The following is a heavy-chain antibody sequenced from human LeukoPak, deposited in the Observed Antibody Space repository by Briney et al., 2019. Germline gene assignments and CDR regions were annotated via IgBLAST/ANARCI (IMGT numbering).Heavy chain of an antibody. CDR1: GFTFSNAW. J-gene: IGHJ6*03. CDR3: TTAHYYGSGSYSDNYYYYYMDV. Sequence: PGGPLRLSCGASGFTFSNAWMSWVRQAPGKGLEWVGRIKSKIDGGTTDYAAPVKGRFTISRDDSKNTLYLQMNSLKTEDTAVYYCTTAHYYGSGSYSDNYYYYYMDVWGKGTTVTVSS. D-gene: IGHD3-10*01. V-gene: IGHV3-15*01. CDR2: IKSKIDGGTT.